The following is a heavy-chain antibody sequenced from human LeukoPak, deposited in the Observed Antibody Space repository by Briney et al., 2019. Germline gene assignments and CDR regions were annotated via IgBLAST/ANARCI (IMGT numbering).Heavy chain of an antibody. V-gene: IGHV4-39*01. Sequence: SEPLSFACAVSGAAISSNTYYWCWIRQPPGKGREGIGSFDYSGSTYYNPSLQSRVTIFEDTSKNQFSLKLTSVTAADTAVYYCARHLGGSYYSPFDYWGRGTLVTVSS. CDR2: FDYSGST. CDR3: ARHLGGSYYSPFDY. J-gene: IGHJ4*02. CDR1: GAAISSNTYY. D-gene: IGHD2-15*01.